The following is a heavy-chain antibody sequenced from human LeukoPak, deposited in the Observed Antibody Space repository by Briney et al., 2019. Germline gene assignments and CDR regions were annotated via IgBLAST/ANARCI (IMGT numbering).Heavy chain of an antibody. J-gene: IGHJ4*02. V-gene: IGHV1-18*01. CDR1: GCTFTSYG. CDR2: ISAYNGNT. CDR3: ARDRAAAGRDFDY. Sequence: ASVKVSCKPYGCTFTSYGSSWVRQAPGQGLEWIGWISAYNGNTNYAQKLQGKVTMTTDTSTSTAYMELRSLRSDDTAVYYCARDRAAAGRDFDYWGQGTLVTVSS. D-gene: IGHD6-13*01.